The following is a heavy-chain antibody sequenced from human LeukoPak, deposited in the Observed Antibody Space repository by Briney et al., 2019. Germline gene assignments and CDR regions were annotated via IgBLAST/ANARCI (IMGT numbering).Heavy chain of an antibody. Sequence: SETLSLTCTVSGGSISSGGYYWSWIRQHPGKGLEWIVYIYYSGSTYYNPSLKSRVTISVDTSKNQFSLKLSSVPAADTAVYYCAMRGYCSGGSCRGLPDYWGQGTLVTVSS. CDR1: GGSISSGGYY. CDR3: AMRGYCSGGSCRGLPDY. D-gene: IGHD2-15*01. J-gene: IGHJ4*02. V-gene: IGHV4-31*03. CDR2: IYYSGST.